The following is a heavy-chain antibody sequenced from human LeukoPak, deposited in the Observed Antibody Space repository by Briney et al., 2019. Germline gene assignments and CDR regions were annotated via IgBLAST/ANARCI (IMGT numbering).Heavy chain of an antibody. Sequence: ASVKVSCKASGGTFSSYAISWVRQAPGQGLEWMGGIIPIFGTANYAQKFQGRVTITADKSTSTAYMELSSLRSEDTAVYYCARGPGYGDYFDYWGQGTLVTVSS. J-gene: IGHJ4*02. CDR3: ARGPGYGDYFDY. D-gene: IGHD4-17*01. V-gene: IGHV1-69*06. CDR1: GGTFSSYA. CDR2: IIPIFGTA.